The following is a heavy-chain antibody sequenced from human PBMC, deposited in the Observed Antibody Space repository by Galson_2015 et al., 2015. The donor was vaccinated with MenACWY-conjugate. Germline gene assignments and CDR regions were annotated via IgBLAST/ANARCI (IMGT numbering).Heavy chain of an antibody. Sequence: QSGAEVKKPGESLKISCKASGYNFITYWIGWVRQVPGKGLEWVGLISPIDSKTRYSPAFEGRVTISADNSITTPYLQWNSLQASDTAMDYCARHPPGGRGMGVWGQGTTVTVSS. V-gene: IGHV5-51*01. CDR1: GYNFITYW. CDR3: ARHPPGGRGMGV. J-gene: IGHJ6*02. CDR2: ISPIDSKT. D-gene: IGHD1-26*01.